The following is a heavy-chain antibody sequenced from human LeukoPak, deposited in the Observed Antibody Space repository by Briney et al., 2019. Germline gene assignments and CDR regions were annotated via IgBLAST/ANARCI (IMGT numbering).Heavy chain of an antibody. Sequence: PGGSLRLSCAASGFTFSSYAMSWVRQAPGKGLEWVSPISGGGGSTYFADSVKGRFTISRDNSKNTLYLQMNSLRAEDTAVYYCVKTVGYCSSTSCFYYFDYWGQGTLVTVSS. V-gene: IGHV3-23*01. CDR3: VKTVGYCSSTSCFYYFDY. CDR2: ISGGGGST. CDR1: GFTFSSYA. D-gene: IGHD2-2*03. J-gene: IGHJ4*02.